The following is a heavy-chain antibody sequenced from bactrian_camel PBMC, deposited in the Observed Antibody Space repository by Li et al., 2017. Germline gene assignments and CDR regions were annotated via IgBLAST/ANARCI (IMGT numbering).Heavy chain of an antibody. CDR1: GLTFSTYA. J-gene: IGHJ6*01. CDR3: AATRTYGWGYCPNAYA. CDR2: INQAGGST. V-gene: IGHV3S31*01. D-gene: IGHD5*01. Sequence: VQLVESGGGLVQPGGSLRLSCAASGLTFSTYAMSWVRQAPGQGLEWLSGINQAGGSTYYAESVKGRFTISRDNAKNTLYLQMNSLTPEDTAMYYCAATRTYGWGYCPNAYAWGQGTQVTVS.